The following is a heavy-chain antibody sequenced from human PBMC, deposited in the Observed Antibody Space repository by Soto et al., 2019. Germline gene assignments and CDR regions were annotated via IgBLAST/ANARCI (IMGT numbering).Heavy chain of an antibody. CDR3: AKEDCSGGSCYLGDAFDI. V-gene: IGHV3-23*01. CDR2: ISGSGGST. D-gene: IGHD2-15*01. J-gene: IGHJ3*02. CDR1: GFTFSSYA. Sequence: EVQLLESGGGLVQPGGSLRLSCAASGFTFSSYAMSWVRQAPGKGLEWVSAISGSGGSTYYADSVKGRFTISRDNSKNTLYLQMNSLRAEDTAVYYCAKEDCSGGSCYLGDAFDIWGHGTMVTVSS.